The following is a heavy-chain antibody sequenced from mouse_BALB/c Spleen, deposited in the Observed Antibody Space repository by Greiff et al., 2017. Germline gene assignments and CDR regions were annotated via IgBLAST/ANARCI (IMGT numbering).Heavy chain of an antibody. CDR2: IWAGGST. D-gene: IGHD1-2*01. CDR3: ARDSLLRLRYFDV. V-gene: IGHV2-9*02. Sequence: QVQLKESGPGLVAPSQSLSITCTVSGFSLTSYGVHWVRQPPGKGLEWLGVIWAGGSTNYNSALMSRLSISKDNSKSQVFLKMNSLQTDDTAMYYCARDSLLRLRYFDVWGAGTTVTVSS. CDR1: GFSLTSYG. J-gene: IGHJ1*01.